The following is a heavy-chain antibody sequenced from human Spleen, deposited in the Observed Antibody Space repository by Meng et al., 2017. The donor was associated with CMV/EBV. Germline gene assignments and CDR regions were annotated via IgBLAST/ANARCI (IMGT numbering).Heavy chain of an antibody. V-gene: IGHV3-30*04. Sequence: LSCEASGFTFSTSAMHWVRQAPGKGLEWVAVISYDGSNNYSADSVKGRFTISRDKSKNTLYLQMNSLRADDTAIYYCARELAAYFDYWGQGTLVTVSS. CDR2: ISYDGSNN. J-gene: IGHJ4*02. CDR3: ARELAAYFDY. CDR1: GFTFSTSA. D-gene: IGHD6-13*01.